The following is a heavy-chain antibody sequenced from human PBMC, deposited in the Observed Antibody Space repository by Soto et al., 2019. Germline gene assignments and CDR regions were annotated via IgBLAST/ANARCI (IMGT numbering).Heavy chain of an antibody. CDR3: TIPSPTTVTTNYYYYYGMDV. J-gene: IGHJ6*02. D-gene: IGHD4-4*01. CDR2: IRSKANSYAT. V-gene: IGHV3-73*01. CDR1: GFTFSSSA. Sequence: LRLSCAASGFTFSSSAMHWVRQASGKGLEWVGRIRSKANSYATAYAASVKGRFTISRDDSKNTAYLQMNSLKTEDTAVYYCTIPSPTTVTTNYYYYYGMDVWGQGTTVTVSS.